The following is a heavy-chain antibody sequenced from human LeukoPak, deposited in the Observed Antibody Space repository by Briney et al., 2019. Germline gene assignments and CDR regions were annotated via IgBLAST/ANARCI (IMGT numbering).Heavy chain of an antibody. D-gene: IGHD3-10*01. CDR1: GFTFSSYG. CDR2: IRYDGSNK. Sequence: GGSLRLSCAASGFTFSSYGMHWVRQAPGKGLEWVAFIRYDGSNKYYADSVKGRFTISRDNSKNTLCLQMNSLRAEDTAVYYCAKDTYYYGSGSYLPFDYWGQGTLVTVSS. V-gene: IGHV3-30*02. CDR3: AKDTYYYGSGSYLPFDY. J-gene: IGHJ4*02.